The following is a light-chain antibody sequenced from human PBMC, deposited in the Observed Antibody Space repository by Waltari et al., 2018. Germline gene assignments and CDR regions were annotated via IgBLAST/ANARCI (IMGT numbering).Light chain of an antibody. CDR1: QSISSY. Sequence: DIQMTPSPSSLSASVGDRVTITCRASQSISSYLNWYQKKPGKAPKLLIYAASGLQSGVPSRFSGSGSGSDFTLTISSLLPEDFAAYYCQQSYGKPYTFGQGTKLEIK. V-gene: IGKV1-39*01. CDR2: AAS. J-gene: IGKJ2*01. CDR3: QQSYGKPYT.